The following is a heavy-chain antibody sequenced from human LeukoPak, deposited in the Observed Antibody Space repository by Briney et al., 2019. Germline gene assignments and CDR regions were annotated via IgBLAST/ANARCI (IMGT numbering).Heavy chain of an antibody. D-gene: IGHD6-19*01. CDR2: IIPIFGTA. CDR1: GGTFTNYA. V-gene: IGHV1-69*05. Sequence: SVKVSCKASGGTFTNYAISWVRQAPGQGLEWMGWIIPIFGTANYAQKLQGRVTITTDESTSTAYMELSSLRSEDTAVYYCARDSSGWTKAYYYMDVWGKGTTVTVSS. J-gene: IGHJ6*03. CDR3: ARDSSGWTKAYYYMDV.